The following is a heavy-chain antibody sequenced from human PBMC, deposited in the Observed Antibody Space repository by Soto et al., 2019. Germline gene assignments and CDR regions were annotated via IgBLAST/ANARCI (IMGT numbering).Heavy chain of an antibody. D-gene: IGHD3-10*01. CDR2: IYSSGST. V-gene: IGHV4-39*01. CDR1: GGSISSSSYY. CDR3: ARRAEYYGSGSYSGWFDP. J-gene: IGHJ5*02. Sequence: QLQLQESGPGLVKPSETLSLTCTVSGGSISSSSYYWGWIRQPPRKGLEWIGGIYSSGSTYYNPSLKSRVTISKDTSKIQSALKLSSVTAADTAVYYCARRAEYYGSGSYSGWFDPWGQGTLITVSS.